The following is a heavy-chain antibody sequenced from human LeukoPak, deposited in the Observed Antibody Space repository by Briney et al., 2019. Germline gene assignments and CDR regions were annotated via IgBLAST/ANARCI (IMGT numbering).Heavy chain of an antibody. Sequence: SETLSLTCTVSGYSFNSVYYWGWIRQPPGKGLEWIGSISHDGTTYNPSLKSRVTISVDTSKNQFSLKLSSVTAADTAVYYCARGIAAAYWGQGTLVTVSS. D-gene: IGHD6-13*01. CDR3: ARGIAAAY. CDR1: GYSFNSVYY. J-gene: IGHJ4*02. CDR2: ISHDGTT. V-gene: IGHV4-38-2*02.